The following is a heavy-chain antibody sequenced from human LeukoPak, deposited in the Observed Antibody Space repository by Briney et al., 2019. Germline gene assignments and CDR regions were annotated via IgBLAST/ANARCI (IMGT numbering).Heavy chain of an antibody. CDR3: ARLQYCSGTSCYWFDP. V-gene: IGHV4-30-2*01. CDR2: IYHTGST. J-gene: IGHJ5*02. Sequence: PSETLSLTCDVSGSSISSGLYSWSWIQQPLGKGLEWIGYIYHTGSTYYNPSLKSRVTISVDTSKNQFSLRLSSVTAADTAVYYCARLQYCSGTSCYWFDPWGQGTLVTVSS. D-gene: IGHD2-2*01. CDR1: GSSISSGLYS.